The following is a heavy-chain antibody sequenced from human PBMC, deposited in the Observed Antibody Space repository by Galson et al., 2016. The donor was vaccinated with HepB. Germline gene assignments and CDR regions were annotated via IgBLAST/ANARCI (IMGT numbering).Heavy chain of an antibody. V-gene: IGHV4-39*01. CDR2: FYYSGST. D-gene: IGHD6-13*01. Sequence: ETLSLTCTVSGGSFNSSSYYWAWIRQPPGKGLEWIGSFYYSGSTYYKSSLKSRVTISADASKNQFSLRLSSVTAADTAVYYCARHGRGVFDYWGQGTLFAVSS. J-gene: IGHJ4*02. CDR1: GGSFNSSSYY. CDR3: ARHGRGVFDY.